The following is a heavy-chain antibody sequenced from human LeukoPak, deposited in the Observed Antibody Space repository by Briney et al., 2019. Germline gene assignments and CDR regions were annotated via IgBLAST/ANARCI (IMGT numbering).Heavy chain of an antibody. CDR1: GYTFTTYD. D-gene: IGHD2-2*01. V-gene: IGHV1-8*01. CDR3: ARWADCSSTSCYDGIDY. Sequence: ASVKVSCKASGYTFTTYDINWXXQATGQGXXXXXXXXXNSGNTXYAQKFQGRITMTWNTSISTAYMELSSLRSEDTAVYYCARWADCSSTSCYDGIDYWGQGTLVTVSS. J-gene: IGHJ4*02. CDR2: XXXNSGNT.